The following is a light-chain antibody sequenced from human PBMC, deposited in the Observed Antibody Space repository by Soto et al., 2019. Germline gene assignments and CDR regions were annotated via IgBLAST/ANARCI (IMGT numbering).Light chain of an antibody. CDR3: QQCRNWPLT. CDR1: QTVYNN. CDR2: DAS. V-gene: IGKV3-15*01. J-gene: IGKJ4*01. Sequence: EIVMTQSPATLSVSPGEGATLSCKASQTVYNNLAWYQQRPGQPPRLLIYDASTRATGISARFSGSGYGTECTLTISSLQSEDFAVYFCQQCRNWPLTFGGGTKVEIQ.